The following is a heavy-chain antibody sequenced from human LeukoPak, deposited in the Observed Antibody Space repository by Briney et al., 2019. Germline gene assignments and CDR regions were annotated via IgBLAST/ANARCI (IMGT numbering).Heavy chain of an antibody. V-gene: IGHV3-23*01. Sequence: PGGSLRLSCAASGFTFSSYAMSWVRQAPGKGLEWVSAISGSGGSTYYADYVKGRFTISRDNSKNTLYLQMNSLRDEDTGVYYCAKDRKSVLLWFGEFGYWGQGTLVTVSS. CDR2: ISGSGGST. J-gene: IGHJ4*02. CDR3: AKDRKSVLLWFGEFGY. CDR1: GFTFSSYA. D-gene: IGHD3-10*01.